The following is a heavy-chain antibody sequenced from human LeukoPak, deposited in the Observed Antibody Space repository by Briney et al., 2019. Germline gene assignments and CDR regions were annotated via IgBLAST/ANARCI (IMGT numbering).Heavy chain of an antibody. Sequence: SETLSLTCTVSGYSISSGYYWAWIRQPPGKGLEWIGSIYYSGNTYYNPSLKSRVTISLDTSKNQFSLKLSSVTAADTAVYYCARHAQQMVLKELGVGWPVYYMDVWGKGTTVTISS. CDR1: GYSISSGYY. J-gene: IGHJ6*03. CDR2: IYYSGNT. V-gene: IGHV4-38-2*02. CDR3: ARHAQQMVLKELGVGWPVYYMDV. D-gene: IGHD6-13*01.